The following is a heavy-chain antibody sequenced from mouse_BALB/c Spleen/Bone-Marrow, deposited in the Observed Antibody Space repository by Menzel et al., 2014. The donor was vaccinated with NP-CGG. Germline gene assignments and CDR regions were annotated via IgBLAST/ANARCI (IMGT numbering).Heavy chain of an antibody. J-gene: IGHJ3*01. V-gene: IGHV1-4*01. CDR2: INPSSDYT. CDR1: GYTFTSYT. Sequence: QVLLKESGAELARPGASVKMSCKASGYTFTSYTIHWVKQRPGQGLEWIGYINPSSDYTNYNQKFKDKATLTADKSSSTAYMQLSSLTSEDSAVYYCAREGLRAWFVYWGQGTLVTVSA. D-gene: IGHD2-4*01. CDR3: AREGLRAWFVY.